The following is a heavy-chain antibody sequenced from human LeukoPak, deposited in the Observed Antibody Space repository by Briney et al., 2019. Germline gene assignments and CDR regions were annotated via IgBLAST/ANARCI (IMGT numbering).Heavy chain of an antibody. Sequence: SETLSLTCTVSGGSISSSSYFWGWVRQTPGKGLEWIGSMYYSGSTYYNPSLKSRVTISVDTSKNQISLKLSSVTAADTAVYYCAREKSYYYYMDVWGKGTTVTVSS. CDR1: GGSISSSSYF. CDR3: AREKSYYYYMDV. CDR2: MYYSGST. D-gene: IGHD3-10*01. V-gene: IGHV4-39*07. J-gene: IGHJ6*03.